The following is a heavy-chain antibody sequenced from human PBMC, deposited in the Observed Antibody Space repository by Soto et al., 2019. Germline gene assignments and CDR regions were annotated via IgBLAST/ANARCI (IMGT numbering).Heavy chain of an antibody. D-gene: IGHD4-17*01. J-gene: IGHJ4*02. V-gene: IGHV3-23*01. CDR2: FSAGGRT. CDR1: GFSFSSYA. CDR3: AKESMPEHYGDTLFDY. Sequence: EVQLLESGGGLVQPGGSLRLSCAASGFSFSSYALSWVRQAPGKGLEWVSTFSAGGRTYYADSVKGRFTIAKVTSTNTLHLQASGMRAEDTAVYYCAKESMPEHYGDTLFDYWVQGTRVTVSS.